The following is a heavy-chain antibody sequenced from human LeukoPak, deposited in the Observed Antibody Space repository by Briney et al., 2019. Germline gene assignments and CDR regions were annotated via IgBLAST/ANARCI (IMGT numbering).Heavy chain of an antibody. J-gene: IGHJ4*02. CDR2: IRYDGSNK. CDR3: AKVHKYSSSLDY. Sequence: GGSLRLSCAASGFTFSSYGMHWVRQAPGKGLEWVAFIRYDGSNKYYADSVKGRFTISRDNSKNTLYLQMNSLRAEDTAVYYCAKVHKYSSSLDYWGQGTLVTVSS. D-gene: IGHD6-13*01. V-gene: IGHV3-30*02. CDR1: GFTFSSYG.